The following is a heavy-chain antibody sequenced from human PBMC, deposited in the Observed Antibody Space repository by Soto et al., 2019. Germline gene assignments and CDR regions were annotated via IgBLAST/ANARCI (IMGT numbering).Heavy chain of an antibody. Sequence: SLRLSCAASGFPFRIYNMHWVRQSPGKGLEWVAVMWYDVTNKYYGESVKGRFTISRDNSENTLYLQMNSLRVEDTAVYYCARDATFGPKGGACDSRDQGNIVT. CDR3: ARDATFGPKGGACDS. D-gene: IGHD2-15*01. V-gene: IGHV3-33*01. CDR1: GFPFRIYN. CDR2: MWYDVTNK. J-gene: IGHJ1*01.